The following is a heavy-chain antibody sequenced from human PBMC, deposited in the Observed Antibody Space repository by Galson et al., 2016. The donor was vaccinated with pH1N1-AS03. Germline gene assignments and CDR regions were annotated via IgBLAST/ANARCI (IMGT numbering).Heavy chain of an antibody. CDR2: IIPVFDTP. CDR1: GGSFSTYA. V-gene: IGHV1-69*13. Sequence: SVKVSCKASGGSFSTYAITRVRQAPGQGLEWMGGIIPVFDTPNYAQKFQGRVTITADESRNTAYMELSSLRSADTAVYYCAREATIFGVAGLHMDVWGQGTTVTVSS. J-gene: IGHJ6*02. CDR3: AREATIFGVAGLHMDV. D-gene: IGHD3-3*01.